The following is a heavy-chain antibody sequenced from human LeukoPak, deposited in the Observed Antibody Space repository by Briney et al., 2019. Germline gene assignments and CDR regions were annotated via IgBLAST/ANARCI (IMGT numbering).Heavy chain of an antibody. CDR3: ARESPGDCGGDCYQFDY. D-gene: IGHD2-21*02. CDR1: GFTFSSYW. Sequence: GGSLRLSCAASGFTFSSYWMSWVRQAPGKGLEWVADISGSSDDIHYADSVTGRFTISRDNAKNSVYLQMNSLRVEDTAVYYCARESPGDCGGDCYQFDYWGQGTLVTVSS. CDR2: ISGSSDDI. V-gene: IGHV3-48*01. J-gene: IGHJ4*02.